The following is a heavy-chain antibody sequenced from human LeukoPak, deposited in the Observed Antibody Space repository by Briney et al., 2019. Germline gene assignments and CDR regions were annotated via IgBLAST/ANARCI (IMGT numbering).Heavy chain of an antibody. V-gene: IGHV3-23*01. CDR1: GFTFSSYA. D-gene: IGHD6-19*01. CDR2: ISGSGGST. Sequence: GGSLRLSCAASGFTFSSYAMSWVRQAPGKGLEWVSAISGSGGSTYYADSVKGRFTISRDNSKNTLYLQMNSLRAEDTAVYYCARPRDVGSGWYFDYWGQGTLVTVSS. J-gene: IGHJ4*02. CDR3: ARPRDVGSGWYFDY.